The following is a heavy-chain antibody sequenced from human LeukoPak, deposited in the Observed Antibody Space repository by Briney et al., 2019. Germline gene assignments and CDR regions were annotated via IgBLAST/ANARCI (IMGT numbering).Heavy chain of an antibody. CDR2: IYHSGST. CDR1: GASISSGYW. J-gene: IGHJ4*02. Sequence: PSETMSLTCAVSGASISSGYWWSWVRQAPGKGLEWIGEIYHSGSTNHNPSLKSRVTISVDKSKSQFSLNLNSVTAADTAVYYCARDDTGVIRRIRFHYWGQGTLVTVSS. V-gene: IGHV4-4*02. D-gene: IGHD3-10*01. CDR3: ARDDTGVIRRIRFHY.